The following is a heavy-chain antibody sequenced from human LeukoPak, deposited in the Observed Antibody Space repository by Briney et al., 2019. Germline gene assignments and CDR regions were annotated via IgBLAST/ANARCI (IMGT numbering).Heavy chain of an antibody. CDR1: GGSFSGYY. Sequence: PSETLSLTCAVYGGSFSGYYWSWIRQPPGKGLEWIGEIYHSGSTNYNPSLKSRVTISVDKSKNQFSLKLSSVTAADTAVYYCARGGGYGDYGAFDIWGQGTMVTVSS. V-gene: IGHV4-34*01. CDR3: ARGGGYGDYGAFDI. CDR2: IYHSGST. D-gene: IGHD4-17*01. J-gene: IGHJ3*02.